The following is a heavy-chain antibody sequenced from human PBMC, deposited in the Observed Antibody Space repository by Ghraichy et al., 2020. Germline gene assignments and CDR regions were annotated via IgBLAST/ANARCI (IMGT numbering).Heavy chain of an antibody. CDR2: IYYSGST. CDR3: ARHVPMVAVAGYFDY. D-gene: IGHD6-19*01. V-gene: IGHV4-39*01. CDR1: GGSISSSSYY. J-gene: IGHJ4*02. Sequence: SETLSLTCTVSGGSISSSSYYWGWIRQPPGKGLEWIGSIYYSGSTYYNPSLKSRVTISVDTSKNQFSLKLSSVTAADTAVYYCARHVPMVAVAGYFDYWGQGTLVTVSS.